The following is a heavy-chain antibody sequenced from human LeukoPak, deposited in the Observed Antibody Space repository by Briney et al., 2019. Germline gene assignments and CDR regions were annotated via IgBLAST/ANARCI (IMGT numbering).Heavy chain of an antibody. CDR2: IYYSGST. D-gene: IGHD6-13*01. CDR1: GGSISSGGYY. CDR3: ARDGSYSSSWNWFDP. V-gene: IGHV4-31*03. Sequence: SETLSLTCTVSGGSISSGGYYWSWLRQHPGKGLEWIGYIYYSGSTYYNPSLKSRVTISVDTSKNQFSLKLSSVTAADTAVYYCARDGSYSSSWNWFDPWGQGTLVTVSS. J-gene: IGHJ5*02.